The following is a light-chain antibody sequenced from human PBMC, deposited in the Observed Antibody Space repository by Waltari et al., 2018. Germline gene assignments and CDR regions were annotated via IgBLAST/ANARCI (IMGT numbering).Light chain of an antibody. CDR1: QSVGSSY. J-gene: IGKJ2*01. CDR2: GAS. Sequence: EVVLTQSPGTLSLSPGARATLPCRASQSVGSSYLAWYQQKPGQAPRLLIYGASSRATGIPDRFSGFGSGTDFTLTISRLEPEDFAVYYCQQYGSSEYTFGQGTKLEIK. V-gene: IGKV3-20*01. CDR3: QQYGSSEYT.